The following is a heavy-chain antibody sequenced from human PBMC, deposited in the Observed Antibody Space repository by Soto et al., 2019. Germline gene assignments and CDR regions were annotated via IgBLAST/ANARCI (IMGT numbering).Heavy chain of an antibody. J-gene: IGHJ4*02. CDR3: ARANDYNFRDRGNFDY. Sequence: KPSETLSLTCTVSGGSISSGDYYWSWIRQPPGKGLEWIGYIYYSGSTHYNPSLKSRVTISVDTSKNQFSLKLSSVTAADTAVYYCARANDYNFRDRGNFDYWGQGTLVTVSS. D-gene: IGHD4-4*01. V-gene: IGHV4-30-4*01. CDR2: IYYSGST. CDR1: GGSISSGDYY.